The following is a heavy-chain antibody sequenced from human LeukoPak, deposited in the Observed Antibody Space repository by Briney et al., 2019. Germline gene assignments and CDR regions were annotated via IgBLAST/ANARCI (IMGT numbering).Heavy chain of an antibody. V-gene: IGHV4-39*07. J-gene: IGHJ4*02. D-gene: IGHD1/OR15-1a*01. CDR2: VNYSGST. CDR3: ARYYIIGTFHFDY. CDR1: GGSISSYY. Sequence: SETLSLTCTVSGGSISSYYWSWIRQPPGKGLEWIASVNYSGSTYFNPSLKSRVTISIDTSTNQFSLKLNSVTAADTAVYYCARYYIIGTFHFDYWGQGTLVTVSS.